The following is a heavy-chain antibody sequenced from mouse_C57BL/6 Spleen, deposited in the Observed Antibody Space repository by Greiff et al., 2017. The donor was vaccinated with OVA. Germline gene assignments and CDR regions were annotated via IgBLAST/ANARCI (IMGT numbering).Heavy chain of an antibody. CDR1: GYTFTSYW. V-gene: IGHV1-69*01. CDR2: IDPSASYP. CDR3: ARGGVRPDY. J-gene: IGHJ2*01. Sequence: QVQLQQPGAELVMPGASVKLSCKASGYTFTSYWMHWVKQRPGQGLAWIGEIDPSASYPNYNQKFKGKSTGTVDKSSSTAYMQLSSLTSEDSAVYYCARGGVRPDYWGQGTTLTVSS. D-gene: IGHD5-1*01.